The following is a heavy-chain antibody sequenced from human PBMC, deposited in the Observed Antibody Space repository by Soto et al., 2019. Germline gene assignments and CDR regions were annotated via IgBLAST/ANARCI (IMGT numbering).Heavy chain of an antibody. J-gene: IGHJ6*02. V-gene: IGHV4-59*01. CDR2: IYYSGST. CDR3: AGVVPAADYGMDV. Sequence: KPSETLSLTCTFSGGSISSYYWSWIRQPPGKGLEWIGYIYYSGSTNYNPSLKSRVTISVDTSKNQFSLKLSSVTAADTAVYYCAGVVPAADYGMDVWGQGTTVTVSS. CDR1: GGSISSYY. D-gene: IGHD2-2*01.